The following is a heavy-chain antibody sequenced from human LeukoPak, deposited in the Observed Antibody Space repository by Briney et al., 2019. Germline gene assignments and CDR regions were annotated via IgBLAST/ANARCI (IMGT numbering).Heavy chain of an antibody. D-gene: IGHD3-3*01. V-gene: IGHV4-39*07. CDR2: IYYSGST. CDR1: GGSISSSSYY. Sequence: SETLSLTCTVSGGSISSSSYYWGWIRQPPGKGLEWIGSIYYSGSTNYNPSLKSRVTISVDTSKNQFSLKLSSVTAADTAVYYCARGRLSSYDFWSGYPGGHDYWGQGTLVTVSS. J-gene: IGHJ4*02. CDR3: ARGRLSSYDFWSGYPGGHDY.